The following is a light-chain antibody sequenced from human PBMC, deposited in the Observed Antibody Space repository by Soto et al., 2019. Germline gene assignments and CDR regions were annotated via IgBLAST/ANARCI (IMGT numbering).Light chain of an antibody. CDR1: QSISNY. J-gene: IGKJ4*01. CDR3: QQYYGTPS. CDR2: AAS. V-gene: IGKV1-39*01. Sequence: DIQMTQSPSSLSASVGDRVTITSRASQSISNYLNWYQQKPGKAPKVLIYAASSLQSGVPSRFSGSGAGTDFTLTISSLQAEDVAIYYCQQYYGTPSFGGGTKVDI.